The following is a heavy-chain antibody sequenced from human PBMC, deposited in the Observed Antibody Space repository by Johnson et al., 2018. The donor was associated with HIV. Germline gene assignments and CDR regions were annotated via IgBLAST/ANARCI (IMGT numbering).Heavy chain of an antibody. V-gene: IGHV3-74*01. J-gene: IGHJ3*02. CDR2: ITSDGSST. CDR1: GFTFDDYA. CDR3: AREWGVITFGGVIPRNAFDI. D-gene: IGHD3-16*02. Sequence: VLLVESGGGVVQPGRSLRLSCAASGFTFDDYAMHWVRQAPGKGLEWVSRITSDGSSTSYADSVKGRFTISRDNAKNTLYLQMDSLGAEDTAVYYCAREWGVITFGGVIPRNAFDIWGQGTMVTVSS.